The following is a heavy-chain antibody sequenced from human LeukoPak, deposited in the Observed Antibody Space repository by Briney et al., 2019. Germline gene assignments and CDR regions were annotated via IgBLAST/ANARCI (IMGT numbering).Heavy chain of an antibody. Sequence: PSETLSLTCTVSGGSISTYYWNWIRQSPGKGLEWIGYMYYSGSTNYNPSLKSRVTISVDTSKNESSLKLSSVTAADTAVYYCARTPATTWTNHFDYRGQGTLVTVSS. CDR2: MYYSGST. D-gene: IGHD4-17*01. CDR1: GGSISTYY. CDR3: ARTPATTWTNHFDY. V-gene: IGHV4-59*01. J-gene: IGHJ4*02.